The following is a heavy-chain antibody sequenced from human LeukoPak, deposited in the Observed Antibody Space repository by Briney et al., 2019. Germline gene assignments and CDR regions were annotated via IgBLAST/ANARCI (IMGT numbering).Heavy chain of an antibody. J-gene: IGHJ4*02. V-gene: IGHV3-30*03. D-gene: IGHD2-15*01. CDR2: ISYDGSNK. CDR1: GFTFSSYG. Sequence: GGSLRLSCAASGFTFSSYGMHWVRQAPGKGLEWVAVISYDGSNKYYADSVKGRFTISRDNSKNTLYLQMNSLRAEDTAVYYCARVEGQYCSGGSCYSCYWGQGTLVTVSS. CDR3: ARVEGQYCSGGSCYSCY.